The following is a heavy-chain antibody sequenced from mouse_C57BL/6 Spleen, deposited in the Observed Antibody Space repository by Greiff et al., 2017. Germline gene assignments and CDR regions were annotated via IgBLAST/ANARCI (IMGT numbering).Heavy chain of an antibody. CDR2: ISDGGSYT. D-gene: IGHD4-1*01. V-gene: IGHV5-4*01. J-gene: IGHJ1*03. CDR1: GFTFSSYA. Sequence: EVQLVESGGGLVKPGGSLTLSCAASGFTFSSYAMSWVRQTPEKRLEWVATISDGGSYTYYPDNVKGRFTISRDNAKNNLYLQMSHLDAEDTAIYYGARERLTGTWYFDVWGTGTTVTVSS. CDR3: ARERLTGTWYFDV.